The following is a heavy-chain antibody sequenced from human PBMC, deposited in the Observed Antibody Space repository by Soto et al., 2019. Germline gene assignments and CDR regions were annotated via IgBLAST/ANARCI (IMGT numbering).Heavy chain of an antibody. CDR3: ARDYYGMDV. V-gene: IGHV4-30-2*06. CDR1: GGSISSGGYS. J-gene: IGHJ6*02. Sequence: SETLYLTCTVSGGSISSGGYSWTWIRQSPGKGLEWIGYTYQSGSAYYNPSLKSRVTISVDRSKNQFSLNLTSVTAADTAVYYCARDYYGMDVWGQGTTVTVSS. CDR2: TYQSGSA.